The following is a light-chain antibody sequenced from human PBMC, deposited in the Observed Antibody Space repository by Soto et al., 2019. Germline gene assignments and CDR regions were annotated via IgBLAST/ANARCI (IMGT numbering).Light chain of an antibody. CDR2: GAS. CDR3: QQYGSLSWT. V-gene: IGKV3-20*01. J-gene: IGKJ1*01. Sequence: EIVLTQSPGTLSLSPGERATLSCRASQSVTNNLAWYQQKPGQAPRIIIFGASGRATGIPDRFSGSGSGTDFTLTISRLEPEDFAMYYCQQYGSLSWTFGQGTKVDIK. CDR1: QSVTNN.